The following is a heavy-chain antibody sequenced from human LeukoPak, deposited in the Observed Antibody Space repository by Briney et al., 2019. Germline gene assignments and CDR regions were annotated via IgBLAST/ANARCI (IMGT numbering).Heavy chain of an antibody. D-gene: IGHD2-15*01. CDR3: AKALGGGNYYDY. V-gene: IGHV3-23*01. CDR1: GFPFSDYW. J-gene: IGHJ4*02. CDR2: ISGSGGST. Sequence: GGSLRLSCAASGFPFSDYWMDWVRQAPGKGLEWVSAISGSGGSTYYADSVKGRFTISRDNSKNTLYLQMNSLRAEDTAVYYCAKALGGGNYYDYWGQGTLVTVSS.